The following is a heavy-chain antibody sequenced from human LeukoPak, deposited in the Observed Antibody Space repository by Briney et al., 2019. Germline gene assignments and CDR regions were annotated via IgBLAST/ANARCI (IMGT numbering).Heavy chain of an antibody. CDR2: ISGSGGST. J-gene: IGHJ5*02. CDR1: GFTFSSYG. V-gene: IGHV3-23*01. Sequence: PGGSLRLSCAASGFTFSSYGMSWVRQAPGKGLEWVSAISGSGGSTYYADSVKGRFTISRDNSKNTLYLQMNSLRAEDTAVYYCAGYCSTTSCYSSPNWFDPWGQGTLVTVSS. D-gene: IGHD2-2*01. CDR3: AGYCSTTSCYSSPNWFDP.